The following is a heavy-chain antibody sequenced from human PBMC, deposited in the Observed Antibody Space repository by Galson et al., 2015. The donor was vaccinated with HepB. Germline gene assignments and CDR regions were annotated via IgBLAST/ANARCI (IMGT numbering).Heavy chain of an antibody. Sequence: SCKASGYFFTGNYMHWVRQAPGQGLEWMGGINPNSGGTTYAQKFQGRVTMTRDTSISTVYMDLNSLRSDDTAIYYCVGERYSQDLKEFDYWGQGTLVTVSS. CDR3: VGERYSQDLKEFDY. CDR1: GYFFTGNY. D-gene: IGHD5-18*01. J-gene: IGHJ4*02. CDR2: INPNSGGT. V-gene: IGHV1-2*02.